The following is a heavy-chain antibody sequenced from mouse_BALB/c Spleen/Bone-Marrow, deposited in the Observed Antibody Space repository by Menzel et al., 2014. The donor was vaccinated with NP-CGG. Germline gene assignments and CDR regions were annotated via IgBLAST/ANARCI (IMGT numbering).Heavy chain of an antibody. J-gene: IGHJ4*01. Sequence: VKLVESGPQLVRPGASVKISCKASGYSFTSYWMHWVKQRPGQGLEWIGMIDPSDSDTRLNQKFKDKATLTVDKSSSTAYMQLSSPTSEDSAVYYCARDGITTATYYYAMDYWGQGTSVTVSS. V-gene: IGHV1S126*01. D-gene: IGHD1-2*01. CDR2: IDPSDSDT. CDR3: ARDGITTATYYYAMDY. CDR1: GYSFTSYW.